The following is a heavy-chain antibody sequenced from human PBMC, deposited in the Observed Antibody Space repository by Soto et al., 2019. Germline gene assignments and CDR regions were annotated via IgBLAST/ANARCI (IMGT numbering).Heavy chain of an antibody. CDR1: GGSISRSSYY. CDR3: ARRWGRSFDY. D-gene: IGHD2-15*01. V-gene: IGHV4-61*05. J-gene: IGHJ4*02. Sequence: PSETLSLTCTFSGGSISRSSYYLSWIRQPPGKGLEWIGYIYYSGSTSYNPSLKSRVTISVDTSKNQFSLKLSSVTAADTAVYYCARRWGRSFDYWGQGTLVTAPQ. CDR2: IYYSGST.